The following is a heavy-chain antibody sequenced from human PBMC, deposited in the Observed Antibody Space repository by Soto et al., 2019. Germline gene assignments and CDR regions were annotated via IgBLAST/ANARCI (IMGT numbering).Heavy chain of an antibody. CDR1: GFIFNDYY. Sequence: PGGSLRLSCAASGFIFNDYYMSWIRQAPGKGLEWLSNISGSSGSKKYADAGKGRFTISRDNAKKSLYLEMHSLRAEDTAVYYCARYAAEVTTCFDHWGQGTLVTVSS. V-gene: IGHV3-11*06. CDR2: ISGSSGSK. D-gene: IGHD4-17*01. CDR3: ARYAAEVTTCFDH. J-gene: IGHJ4*02.